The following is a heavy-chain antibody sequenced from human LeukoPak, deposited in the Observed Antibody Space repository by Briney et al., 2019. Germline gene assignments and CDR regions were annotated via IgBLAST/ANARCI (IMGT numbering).Heavy chain of an antibody. CDR1: GFTFSRYW. J-gene: IGHJ4*02. CDR3: ATAGGYGLFDY. CDR2: ISYDGSNK. V-gene: IGHV3-30*03. D-gene: IGHD5-12*01. Sequence: GGSLRLSCAASGFTFSRYWMHWVRQAPGKGLKWVAVISYDGSNKYYADSVKGRFTISRVNSKNTLYLQMNSLRAEDTAVYYCATAGGYGLFDYCGQGTLATVSS.